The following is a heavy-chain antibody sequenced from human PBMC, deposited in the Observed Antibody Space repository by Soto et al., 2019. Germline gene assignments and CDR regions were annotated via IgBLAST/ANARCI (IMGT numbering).Heavy chain of an antibody. D-gene: IGHD3-10*01. CDR2: IDPSGGTT. CDR3: ARALGPITFTRGVANYYHYYAIEV. J-gene: IGHJ6*02. CDR1: GYTFTSYY. Sequence: QVQLVQSGAEVKKPGASVKFSCKASGYTFTSYYIHWVRQAPGHGLEWMGMIDPSGGTTKYGQKFQGRVTMTRDTSTSTVYMEMSSLSSEDTAVYYCARALGPITFTRGVANYYHYYAIEVWGQGSTVTVSS. V-gene: IGHV1-46*01.